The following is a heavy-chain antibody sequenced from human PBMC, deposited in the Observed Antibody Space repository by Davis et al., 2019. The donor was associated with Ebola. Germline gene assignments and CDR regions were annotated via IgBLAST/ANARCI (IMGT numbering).Heavy chain of an antibody. CDR2: ISAYNGNT. Sequence: ASVKVSCKASGYTFTSYGISWVRQAPGQGLEWMGWISAYNGNTNYAQKLQGRVTMTTDTSTSTAYMELRSLRSEDTAVYYCARSLRSAVPAAHGPKYNWFDPWGQGTLVTVSS. CDR1: GYTFTSYG. J-gene: IGHJ5*02. D-gene: IGHD2-2*01. CDR3: ARSLRSAVPAAHGPKYNWFDP. V-gene: IGHV1-18*04.